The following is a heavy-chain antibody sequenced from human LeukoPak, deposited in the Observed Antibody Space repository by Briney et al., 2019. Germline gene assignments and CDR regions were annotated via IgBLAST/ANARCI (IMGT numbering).Heavy chain of an antibody. D-gene: IGHD3-3*01. CDR2: INPNSGGT. J-gene: IGHJ6*03. Sequence: GASVKVSCKASGYISTGYYMHWVRQASGQGLEWMGWINPNSGGTNYAQKFQGRVTMTRDTSISTAYMELSRLRSDDTAVYYCARDHSNDFWSGSGPLYYMDVWGKGTTVTVSS. V-gene: IGHV1-2*02. CDR3: ARDHSNDFWSGSGPLYYMDV. CDR1: GYISTGYY.